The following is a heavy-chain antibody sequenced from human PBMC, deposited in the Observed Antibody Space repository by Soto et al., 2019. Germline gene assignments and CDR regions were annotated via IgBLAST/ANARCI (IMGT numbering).Heavy chain of an antibody. Sequence: QVQLVQSGAEVKKPGSSVIVSCKASGGTFNSYGISWVRQAPGQGLEWMGGITPIFGTTNYAQKFQARITIYADKSTPTAYMELSSLRSEDTAVYYCARVGRVVVAATPTFTWFDPWGQGTPVTVSS. V-gene: IGHV1-69*06. CDR3: ARVGRVVVAATPTFTWFDP. CDR1: GGTFNSYG. J-gene: IGHJ5*02. D-gene: IGHD2-15*01. CDR2: ITPIFGTT.